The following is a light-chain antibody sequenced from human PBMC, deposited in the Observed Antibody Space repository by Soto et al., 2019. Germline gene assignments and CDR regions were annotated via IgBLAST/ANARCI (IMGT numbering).Light chain of an antibody. J-gene: IGKJ4*01. V-gene: IGKV1-5*03. CDR2: KAS. CDR3: QQYHSYSLT. Sequence: DIQMTQSPSTLSASVGDRVTITCRASQSISSWLAWYQQKPGKAPKILIYKASSLEGGVPSRFSGSGSGTDFTLTISSLQPDDFATYYCQQYHSYSLTFGGGTKVDIK. CDR1: QSISSW.